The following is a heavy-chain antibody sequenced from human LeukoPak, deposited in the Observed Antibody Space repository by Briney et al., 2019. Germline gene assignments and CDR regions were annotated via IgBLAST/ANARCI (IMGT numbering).Heavy chain of an antibody. CDR2: ISAYNGNT. J-gene: IGHJ6*03. Sequence: GASVKVSCKASGYTFTGYYMHWVRQAPGQGLEWMGWISAYNGNTNYAQKLQGRVTMTTDTSTSTAYMELRSLRSDDTAVYYCAISSSSFYYYYYMDVWGKGTTVTVSS. CDR1: GYTFTGYY. CDR3: AISSSSFYYYYYMDV. V-gene: IGHV1-18*04. D-gene: IGHD6-6*01.